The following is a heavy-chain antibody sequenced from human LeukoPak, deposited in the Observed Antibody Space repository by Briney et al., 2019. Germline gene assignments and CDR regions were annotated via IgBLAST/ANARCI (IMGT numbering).Heavy chain of an antibody. CDR1: GGSISSSSYY. CDR2: IYYSGST. V-gene: IGHV4-39*01. D-gene: IGHD3-22*01. Sequence: SETLSLTCTVSGGSISSSSYYWGWIRQPPGQGLEWIGSIYYSGSTYYNPSLKSRVTISVDTSKNQFSLKLSSVTAADTAVYYCARHTYDSSGFLFDYWGQGTLVTVSS. CDR3: ARHTYDSSGFLFDY. J-gene: IGHJ4*02.